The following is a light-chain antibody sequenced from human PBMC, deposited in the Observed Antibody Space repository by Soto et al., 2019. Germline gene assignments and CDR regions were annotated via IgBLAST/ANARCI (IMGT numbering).Light chain of an antibody. Sequence: DIQWTQSPASLSGSVGDRVTITCRASQTIHNYLNWYQQIPVKAPKLLIYAASNLRGGVPSRFSGGGSGTDFILPINSLQPEDFATYYCQESFSALYTFGQGTILDI. CDR1: QTIHNY. J-gene: IGKJ2*01. V-gene: IGKV1-39*01. CDR3: QESFSALYT. CDR2: AAS.